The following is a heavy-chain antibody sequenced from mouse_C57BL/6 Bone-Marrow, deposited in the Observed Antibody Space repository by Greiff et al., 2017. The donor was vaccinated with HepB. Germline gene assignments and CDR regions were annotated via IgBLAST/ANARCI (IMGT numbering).Heavy chain of an antibody. CDR3: VRHPYAMDY. CDR1: GFSFNTYA. J-gene: IGHJ4*01. Sequence: DVKLVESGGGLVQPKGSLKLSCAASGFSFNTYAMNWVRQAPGKGLEWVARIRSKSNNYATYYADSVKDRFTISRDDSESMLYLQMNNLKTEDTAMYYCVRHPYAMDYWGQGTSVTVSS. CDR2: IRSKSNNYAT. V-gene: IGHV10-1*01.